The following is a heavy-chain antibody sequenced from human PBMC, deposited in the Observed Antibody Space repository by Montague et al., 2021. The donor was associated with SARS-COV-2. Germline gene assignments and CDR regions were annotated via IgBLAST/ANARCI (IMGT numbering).Heavy chain of an antibody. CDR3: ARDFDY. J-gene: IGHJ4*02. Sequence: SETLSLTCTVSGDSISSYYWSWIRQPPGKGLEWIGYVFHSGYTNYNPSLKGRVTISVDTSKNQFSLKLSSVTAADTAVYYCARDFDYWGQGTLVTVSS. V-gene: IGHV4-59*01. CDR2: VFHSGYT. CDR1: GDSISSYY.